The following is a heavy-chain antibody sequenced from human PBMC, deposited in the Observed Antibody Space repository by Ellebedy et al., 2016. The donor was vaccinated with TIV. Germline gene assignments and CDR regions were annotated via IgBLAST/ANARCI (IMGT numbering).Heavy chain of an antibody. CDR2: IYSSGST. V-gene: IGHV4-39*01. J-gene: IGHJ5*02. Sequence: SETLSLTXTVSGGSISSSSYYWGWIRQPPGKGLEWIGSIYSSGSTYSNPSLKSRVTISLDTSKNQFSLKLSSVTAADTAVYYCARQGYGPRIPLADGSPPFDPWGQGTLVTVSS. CDR3: ARQGYGPRIPLADGSPPFDP. CDR1: GGSISSSSYY. D-gene: IGHD1-26*01.